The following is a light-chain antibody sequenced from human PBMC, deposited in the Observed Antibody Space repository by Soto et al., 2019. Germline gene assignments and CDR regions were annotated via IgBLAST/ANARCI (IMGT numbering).Light chain of an antibody. V-gene: IGLV1-47*01. CDR2: RND. CDR3: AAWDDSLSGRV. J-gene: IGLJ3*02. CDR1: SSNIGSYS. Sequence: QPVLTQPPSASGTPGQRVTISCSGSSSNIGSYSVYWYQQLPQTAPKLLIYRNDQRPSGVPDRFSGSKSGTSASLAISGLRSEDEADYYCAAWDDSLSGRVFGGGTKVTVL.